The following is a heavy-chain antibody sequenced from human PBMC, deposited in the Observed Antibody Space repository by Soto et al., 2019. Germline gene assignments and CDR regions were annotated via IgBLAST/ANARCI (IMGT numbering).Heavy chain of an antibody. J-gene: IGHJ4*01. CDR1: CGSFSGYY. Sequence: QVQLQQWGAGRLKPSETLSLTFAVYCGSFSGYYWSWIRQPPGKGLEWIGEINHSGSTNYNPSLKSRVTMSVDTSNNQFSLKLSSVTAEDTAVYYCARTSRFDCWGHGTLVTVSS. V-gene: IGHV4-34*01. D-gene: IGHD6-6*01. CDR3: ARTSRFDC. CDR2: INHSGST.